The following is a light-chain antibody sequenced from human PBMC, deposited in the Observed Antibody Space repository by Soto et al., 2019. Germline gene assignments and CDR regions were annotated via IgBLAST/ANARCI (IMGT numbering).Light chain of an antibody. CDR3: QQYNTRWT. CDR1: QSVSDN. CDR2: DAS. J-gene: IGKJ1*01. Sequence: EIVMTQSPVILSVSPGERATLSCRASQSVSDNLAWYQQKPGQAPRLLIYDASTRATGIPARFSGSGSGTEFTLTISSPQSEDFAVYYCQQYNTRWTFGQGTKV. V-gene: IGKV3-15*01.